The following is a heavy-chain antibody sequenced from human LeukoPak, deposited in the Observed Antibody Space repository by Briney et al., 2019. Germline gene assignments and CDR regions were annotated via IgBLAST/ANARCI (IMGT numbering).Heavy chain of an antibody. Sequence: GGSLRLSCAVSGFTYSNNAMTWVRQAPGKGLEWVSAISGSGGSTYYADSVKGRFTISRDNAKNPLYLQMNSLRAEDTAVYYCARDGIGYPFDYWGQGTLVTVSS. V-gene: IGHV3-23*01. J-gene: IGHJ4*02. CDR3: ARDGIGYPFDY. D-gene: IGHD3-3*01. CDR2: ISGSGGST. CDR1: GFTYSNNA.